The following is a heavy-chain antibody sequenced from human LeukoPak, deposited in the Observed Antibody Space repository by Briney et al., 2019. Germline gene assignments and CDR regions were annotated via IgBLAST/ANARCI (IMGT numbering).Heavy chain of an antibody. J-gene: IGHJ6*03. CDR3: ARVSGHFYFYYYMDV. CDR1: GGSISSYY. CDR2: IYSSGST. Sequence: SETLSLTCTVSGGSISSYYWSWIRQPPGKGLEWIGNIYSSGSTYYSASLQSRVTISIDTSKNQFSLRLSSVTAADTAVYYCARVSGHFYFYYYMDVWGKGTTVTISS. V-gene: IGHV4-59*04.